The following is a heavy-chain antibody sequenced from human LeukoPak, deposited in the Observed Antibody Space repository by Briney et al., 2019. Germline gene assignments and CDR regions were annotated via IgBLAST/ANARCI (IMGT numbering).Heavy chain of an antibody. CDR3: AKTRAGYSSSRYPGWPLGY. Sequence: GGSVRLSCAASGFTFSSYAMYWVRQAPGKGLEWVSGISGSGGSTYYADSVKGRFTITRDNSKNTVYLQMNSLRAEDTAVYYYAKTRAGYSSSRYPGWPLGYWGQGTLVTVSS. J-gene: IGHJ4*02. V-gene: IGHV3-23*01. CDR2: ISGSGGST. CDR1: GFTFSSYA. D-gene: IGHD6-13*01.